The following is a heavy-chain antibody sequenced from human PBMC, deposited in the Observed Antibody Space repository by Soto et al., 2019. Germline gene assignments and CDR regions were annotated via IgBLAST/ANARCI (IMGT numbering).Heavy chain of an antibody. CDR1: GFTFSSYG. CDR3: ARGATYPITIVQGVFAY. D-gene: IGHD3-10*01. Sequence: QVQLVESGGGVVQPGRSLRLSCAAAGFTFSSYGMHWVRQAPGKGPEWVAVIWYDGSKKYYADSVKGRFTISRDTSKNTLYLQMTSLIDEDTAVHYCARGATYPITIVQGVFAYRDQENMVTVS. J-gene: IGHJ4*02. V-gene: IGHV3-33*01. CDR2: IWYDGSKK.